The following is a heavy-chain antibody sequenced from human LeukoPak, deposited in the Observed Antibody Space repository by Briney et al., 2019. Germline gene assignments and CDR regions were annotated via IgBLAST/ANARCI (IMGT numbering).Heavy chain of an antibody. CDR2: INPSGGST. CDR1: GYTFTGYY. CDR3: ARPRTVGAKRDGMDV. D-gene: IGHD1-26*01. V-gene: IGHV1-46*01. Sequence: ASVKVSCKASGYTFTGYYMHWVRQAPGQGLEWMGIINPSGGSTSYAQKFQGRVTMTRDTSTSTVYMELSSLRSEDTAVYYCARPRTVGAKRDGMDVWGQGTTVTVSS. J-gene: IGHJ6*02.